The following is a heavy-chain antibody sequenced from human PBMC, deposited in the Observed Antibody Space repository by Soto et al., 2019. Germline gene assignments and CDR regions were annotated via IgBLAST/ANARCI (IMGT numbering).Heavy chain of an antibody. V-gene: IGHV3-11*01. Sequence: GSLRLSCAASGFTFSDYYMSWIRQAPGKGLEWVSYISSSGSTIYYADSVKGRFTISRDNAKNSLYLQMNSLRAEDTAVYYCARAERRRIAAAGRLDYWGQGTLVTVSS. CDR1: GFTFSDYY. D-gene: IGHD6-13*01. CDR2: ISSSGSTI. CDR3: ARAERRRIAAAGRLDY. J-gene: IGHJ4*02.